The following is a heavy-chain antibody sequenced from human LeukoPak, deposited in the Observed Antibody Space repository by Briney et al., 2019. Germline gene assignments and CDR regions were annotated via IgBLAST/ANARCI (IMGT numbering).Heavy chain of an antibody. CDR3: PRTLYSYGHFDY. D-gene: IGHD5-18*01. Sequence: PGGSLRLSCAASGFPFTIYAMSWVRQAPGKGLEWVSTLSGSGGSTYYADSVKGRFTISRDNSKNTLYLQMNSLRVEDTAVYYCPRTLYSYGHFDYWGQGTLATVSS. CDR2: LSGSGGST. J-gene: IGHJ4*02. V-gene: IGHV3-23*01. CDR1: GFPFTIYA.